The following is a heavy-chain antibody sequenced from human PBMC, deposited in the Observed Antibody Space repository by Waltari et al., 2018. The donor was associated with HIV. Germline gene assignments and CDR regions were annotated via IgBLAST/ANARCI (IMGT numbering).Heavy chain of an antibody. CDR1: GYTFTSYD. D-gene: IGHD1-26*01. J-gene: IGHJ6*02. CDR3: ARGEGELPVRWYYYGMDV. V-gene: IGHV1-8*01. CDR2: MNPDRGNT. Sequence: QVQLVQSGAEVKKPGASVKVSCKASGYTFTSYDINWVRQATGQGLEWMGWMNPDRGNTGYAQEFQGRVTMTRNTSISTAYMELSSLRSEDTAVYYCARGEGELPVRWYYYGMDVWGQGTTVTVSS.